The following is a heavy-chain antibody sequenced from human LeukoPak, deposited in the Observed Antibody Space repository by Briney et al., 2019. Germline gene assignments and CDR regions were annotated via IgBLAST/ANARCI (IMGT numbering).Heavy chain of an antibody. V-gene: IGHV1-2*02. D-gene: IGHD2-2*01. Sequence: GASVKVSCKVSGYTLTELSMHWVRQAPGQGLEWMGWINPNSGGTNYAQKFQGRVTMTRDTSISTAYMELSRLRSDDTAVYYCASSYIVVVPAAMGFDPWGQGTLVTVSS. CDR3: ASSYIVVVPAAMGFDP. CDR2: INPNSGGT. CDR1: GYTLTELS. J-gene: IGHJ5*02.